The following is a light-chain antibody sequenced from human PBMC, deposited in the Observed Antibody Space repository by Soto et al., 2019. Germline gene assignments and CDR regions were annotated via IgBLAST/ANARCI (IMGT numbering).Light chain of an antibody. V-gene: IGLV2-18*02. CDR2: EVN. CDR1: SSDVGSYNR. CDR3: TSCTTSTTYV. Sequence: QSALTQPPSVSGSPGQSVAVSCTGSSSDVGSYNRVSWYQQPPGAAPKLIIYEVNNRPSGVPDRFSGSKSGNTASLTISGLRAEDEAEXYCTSCTTSTTYVFGTGTKVTFL. J-gene: IGLJ1*01.